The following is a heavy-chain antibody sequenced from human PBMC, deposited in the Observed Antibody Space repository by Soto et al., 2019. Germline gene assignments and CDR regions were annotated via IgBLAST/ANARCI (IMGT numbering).Heavy chain of an antibody. CDR1: GYSFTSYW. CDR2: IDPSDSYT. J-gene: IGHJ6*02. Sequence: GESLKISCKGSGYSFTSYWISWVRQMPGKGLEWMGRIDPSDSYTNYSPSFQGHVTISADKSISTAYLQWSSLKASDTAMYYCARHWRYSSSSPVGYYYYGMDVWGPGTTVTVSS. V-gene: IGHV5-10-1*01. D-gene: IGHD6-6*01. CDR3: ARHWRYSSSSPVGYYYYGMDV.